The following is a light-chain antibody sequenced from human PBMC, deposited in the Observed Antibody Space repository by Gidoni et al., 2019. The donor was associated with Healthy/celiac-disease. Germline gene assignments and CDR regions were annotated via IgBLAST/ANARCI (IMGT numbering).Light chain of an antibody. J-gene: IGLJ1*01. CDR2: DVS. Sequence: QSALTPPASVSGSPGQSLTISCTGTSSDVGGYNYVSWYQQHPVKAPKLMIYDVSNRPSGVSNRFSGSKSGNTASLTISGLQAEDEADYYCSSYTSSSTLPYVFGTGTKVTVL. CDR3: SSYTSSSTLPYV. V-gene: IGLV2-14*01. CDR1: SSDVGGYNY.